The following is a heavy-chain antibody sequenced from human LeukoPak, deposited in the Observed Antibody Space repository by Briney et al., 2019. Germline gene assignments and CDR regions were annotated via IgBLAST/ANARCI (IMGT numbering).Heavy chain of an antibody. D-gene: IGHD2-2*01. J-gene: IGHJ4*02. V-gene: IGHV4-4*07. CDR3: ARDQYCSSTSGNYVDDY. Sequence: SETLSLTCTVSGGSISSYYWSWIRQPAGKGLEWIGRIYTSGSTNYNPSLKSRVTMSVDTSKNQFSLKLSSVTAADTAVYYCARDQYCSSTSGNYVDDYWGQGTLVTVSS. CDR1: GGSISSYY. CDR2: IYTSGST.